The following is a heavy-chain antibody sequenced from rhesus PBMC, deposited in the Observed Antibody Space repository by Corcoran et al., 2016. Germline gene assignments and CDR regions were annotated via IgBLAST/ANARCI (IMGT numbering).Heavy chain of an antibody. Sequence: QVQLQESGPGLVKPSETLSLTCTVSGGSISDSYYWSWIRQPPGKGLEWIGRIYGSGGSPDYNPSLKSRVTSSTDTSQNQFSLKLSSVTAADTAVYYCAMRTGTTGFDYWGQGVLVTVSS. V-gene: IGHV4-160*01. J-gene: IGHJ4*01. CDR3: AMRTGTTGFDY. CDR1: GGSISDSYY. CDR2: IYGSGGSP. D-gene: IGHD1-26*01.